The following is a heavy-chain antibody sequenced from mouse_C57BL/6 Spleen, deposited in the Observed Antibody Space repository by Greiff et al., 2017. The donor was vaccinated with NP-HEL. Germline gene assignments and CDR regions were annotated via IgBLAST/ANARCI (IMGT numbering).Heavy chain of an antibody. CDR1: GFTFSSYA. D-gene: IGHD2-1*01. CDR2: ISSGGDYI. CDR3: TRGNGNYHAMDY. J-gene: IGHJ4*01. Sequence: EVRLVESGEGLVKPGGSLKLSCAASGFTFSSYAMSWVRQTPEKRLEWVAYISSGGDYIYYADTVKGRFTISRDNARNTLYLQMSSLKSEDTAMYYCTRGNGNYHAMDYWGQGTSVTVSS. V-gene: IGHV5-9-1*02.